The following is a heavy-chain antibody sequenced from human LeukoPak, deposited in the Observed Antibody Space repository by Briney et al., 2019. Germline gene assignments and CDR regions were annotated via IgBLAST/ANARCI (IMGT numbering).Heavy chain of an antibody. Sequence: SETLSLTCTVSGGSLSSYYWSWIRQPAGTALEWIGRIYTSGTITYNPSLKSRVTMSVDTSKNQFSLTLSSVTAADTAVYYCARDSGTTGEVKFDPWGQGTLVTVSS. D-gene: IGHD3-10*01. V-gene: IGHV4-4*07. CDR2: IYTSGTI. J-gene: IGHJ5*02. CDR1: GGSLSSYY. CDR3: ARDSGTTGEVKFDP.